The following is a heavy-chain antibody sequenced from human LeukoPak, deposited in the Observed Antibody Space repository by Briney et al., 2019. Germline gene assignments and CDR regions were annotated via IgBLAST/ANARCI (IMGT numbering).Heavy chain of an antibody. CDR2: IYYSGST. Sequence: SETLSLTCTVSGGSISSSSYYWSWIRQPPGKGLEWIGYIYYSGSTNYDPSLKSRVTISVDTSKNQFSLKLSSVTAADTAVYYCAKDMIVSSSWYYYFDYWGQGTLVTVSS. J-gene: IGHJ4*02. D-gene: IGHD6-13*01. CDR3: AKDMIVSSSWYYYFDY. CDR1: GGSISSSSYY. V-gene: IGHV4-61*01.